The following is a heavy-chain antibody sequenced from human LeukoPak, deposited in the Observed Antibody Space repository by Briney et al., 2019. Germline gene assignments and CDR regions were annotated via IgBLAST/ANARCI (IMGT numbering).Heavy chain of an antibody. V-gene: IGHV4-59*01. Sequence: SETLSLTCTVSGDSISGYYWTWIRQPPGKGLEWIGYIYYSGSINYNPSLKSRLTISVNTSKNQFSLKLSSVTAADTAVYYCARLRGNYFPDYWGQGTLVTVSS. J-gene: IGHJ4*02. D-gene: IGHD4-11*01. CDR3: ARLRGNYFPDY. CDR2: IYYSGSI. CDR1: GDSISGYY.